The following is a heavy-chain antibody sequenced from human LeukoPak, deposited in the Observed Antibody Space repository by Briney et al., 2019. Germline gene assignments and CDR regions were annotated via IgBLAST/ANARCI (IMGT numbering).Heavy chain of an antibody. CDR3: AAELRRGYSYGYEGA. J-gene: IGHJ4*02. V-gene: IGHV1-58*02. CDR2: IVVGSGNT. CDR1: GFTSTSSA. D-gene: IGHD5-18*01. Sequence: GTSVKVSCKASGFTSTSSAMQWVRQARGQRLEWIGWIVVGSGNTNYAQKFQERVTITRDMSTSTAYMELSSLRSEDTAVYYCAAELRRGYSYGYEGAWGQGTLVTVSS.